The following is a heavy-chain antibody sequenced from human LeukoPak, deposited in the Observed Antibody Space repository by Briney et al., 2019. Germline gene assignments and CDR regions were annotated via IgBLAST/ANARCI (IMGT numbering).Heavy chain of an antibody. J-gene: IGHJ6*02. CDR1: GYTFTSYG. CDR2: ISAYNGNT. D-gene: IGHD6-19*01. Sequence: VASVNVSCKSSGYTFTSYGISWVRQAPGQGLEWMGWISAYNGNTNYAQKLQGRVTMTTDTSTSTAYMELRSLRSDDTAVYYCARDPAVAGSYGMDVWGQGTTVTVSS. V-gene: IGHV1-18*01. CDR3: ARDPAVAGSYGMDV.